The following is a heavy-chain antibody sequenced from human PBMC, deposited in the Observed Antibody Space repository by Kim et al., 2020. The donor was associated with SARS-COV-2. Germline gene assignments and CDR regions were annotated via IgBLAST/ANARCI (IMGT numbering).Heavy chain of an antibody. CDR3: ARVRSGSSWEIDY. J-gene: IGHJ4*02. Sequence: GGSLRLSCAASGFTFSSYAMHWVRQAPGKGLEWVAVISYDGSNKYYADSVKGRFTISRDNSKNTLYLQMNSLRAEDTAVYYCARVRSGSSWEIDYWGQGTLVTVSS. CDR1: GFTFSSYA. D-gene: IGHD6-13*01. CDR2: ISYDGSNK. V-gene: IGHV3-30*04.